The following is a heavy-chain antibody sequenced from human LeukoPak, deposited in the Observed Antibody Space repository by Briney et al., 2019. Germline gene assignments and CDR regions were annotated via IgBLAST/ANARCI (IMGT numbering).Heavy chain of an antibody. CDR3: AKAPSGSSSL. Sequence: PGGSLRLSCAASGFTFSSYAMSWVRQAPGQGLECFSAISGSGGSTYYADSVKGRFTISSDNSKNTLYLQMNSLRAEDRAVYYCAKAPSGSSSLWGQGTLVTVSS. V-gene: IGHV3-23*01. D-gene: IGHD3-10*01. J-gene: IGHJ4*02. CDR2: ISGSGGST. CDR1: GFTFSSYA.